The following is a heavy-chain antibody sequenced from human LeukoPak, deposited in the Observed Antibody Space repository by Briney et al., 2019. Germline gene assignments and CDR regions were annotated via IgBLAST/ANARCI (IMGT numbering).Heavy chain of an antibody. Sequence: GGSLRLSCAASGFTFSSYSMNWVRQAPGKGLEWVSSISSSSSYIYYADSVKGRFTISRDNAKSTLYLQMNSLRDEDTALYYCAKYGSGTYYNGLHWAQGTLVTVSS. CDR1: GFTFSSYS. V-gene: IGHV3-21*04. J-gene: IGHJ4*02. CDR3: AKYGSGTYYNGLH. D-gene: IGHD3-10*01. CDR2: ISSSSSYI.